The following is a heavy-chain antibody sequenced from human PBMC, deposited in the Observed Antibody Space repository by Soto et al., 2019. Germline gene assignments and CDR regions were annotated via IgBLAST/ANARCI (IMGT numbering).Heavy chain of an antibody. CDR1: GGSISSGGYY. D-gene: IGHD3-22*01. J-gene: IGHJ6*02. V-gene: IGHV4-31*03. CDR2: IYYSGST. CDR3: ARDGDSSGYRHRYYYGMDV. Sequence: SETLSLTCTVSGGSISSGGYYWSWIRQHPGKGLEWIGYIYYSGSTYYNPSLKSRVTISVDTSKNQFSLKLSSVTAADTAVYYCARDGDSSGYRHRYYYGMDVWGQGTTVTVSS.